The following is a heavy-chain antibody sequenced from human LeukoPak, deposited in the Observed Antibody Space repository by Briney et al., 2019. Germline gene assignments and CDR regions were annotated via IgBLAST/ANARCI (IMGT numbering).Heavy chain of an antibody. CDR1: GFTFSTYS. CDR3: ARSTGILDY. D-gene: IGHD6-13*01. CDR2: ITSSSSNI. J-gene: IGHJ4*02. Sequence: PGGSLTLSCAASGFTFSTYSRNWVRQAPGKGLEWITYITSSSSNIYYAYSVKGRFTISRDNAKNSLYLQMSSLRDEDTAVYYCARSTGILDYWGQGTLVTVSS. V-gene: IGHV3-48*02.